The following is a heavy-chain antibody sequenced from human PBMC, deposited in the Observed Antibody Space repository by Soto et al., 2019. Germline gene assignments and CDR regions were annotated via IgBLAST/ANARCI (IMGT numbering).Heavy chain of an antibody. V-gene: IGHV3-30-3*01. Sequence: GGSLRLSCAASGFTFSSYAMHWVRQAPGKGLEWVAVISYDGSNKYYADSVKGRFTTSRDNSKNTLYLQMNSLRAEDTAVYYCARETFSLAYCGGDCYSYYGMDVWGQGTTVTVSS. CDR1: GFTFSSYA. J-gene: IGHJ6*02. CDR2: ISYDGSNK. D-gene: IGHD2-21*02. CDR3: ARETFSLAYCGGDCYSYYGMDV.